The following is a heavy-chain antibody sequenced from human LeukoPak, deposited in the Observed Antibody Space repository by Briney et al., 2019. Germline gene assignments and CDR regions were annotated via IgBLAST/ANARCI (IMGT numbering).Heavy chain of an antibody. CDR2: INHSGST. Sequence: SETLSLTCAVYGGSFSGYYWNWIRQPPGKGLEWIGEINHSGSTNYNPSLKSRVTISVDTSKNQVSLKLSSVTAADTAVYYCARDEGGGGYWGQGTPVTVSS. D-gene: IGHD3-16*01. J-gene: IGHJ4*02. CDR3: ARDEGGGGY. V-gene: IGHV4-34*01. CDR1: GGSFSGYY.